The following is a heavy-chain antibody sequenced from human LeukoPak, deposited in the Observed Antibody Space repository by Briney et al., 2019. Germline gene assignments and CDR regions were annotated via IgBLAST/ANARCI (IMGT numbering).Heavy chain of an antibody. CDR3: AKVAHYYYGSESYYFFEH. Sequence: GGSLRLSCTASGFTFGTYWMSWVRHPPGKGLEWVAETNQDGTEKYYVDSVKGRFTISRDNAKNSLYLQMNSLRVEDTATYYCAKVAHYYYGSESYYFFEHWGQGTPVTASS. CDR2: TNQDGTEK. J-gene: IGHJ4*02. V-gene: IGHV3-7*01. D-gene: IGHD3-10*01. CDR1: GFTFGTYW.